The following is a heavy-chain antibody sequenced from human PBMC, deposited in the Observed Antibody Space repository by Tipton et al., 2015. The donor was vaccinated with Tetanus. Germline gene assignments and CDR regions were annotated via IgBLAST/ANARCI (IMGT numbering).Heavy chain of an antibody. D-gene: IGHD3-10*01. CDR3: ARREVRAYYFDY. Sequence: TLSLTCTVSGGSISSSSYYWGWIRQPPGKGLEWIGSIYYSGSTYYNPSLKSRVTISEDTSKNQFSLKLSSVPAADTAVYYCARREVRAYYFDYWGQGTLVTVSS. J-gene: IGHJ4*02. V-gene: IGHV4-39*01. CDR1: GGSISSSSYY. CDR2: IYYSGST.